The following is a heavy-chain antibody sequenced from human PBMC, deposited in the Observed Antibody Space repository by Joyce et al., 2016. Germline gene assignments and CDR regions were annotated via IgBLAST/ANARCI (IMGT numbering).Heavy chain of an antibody. CDR3: ARILSPHNAYYYGMDV. CDR1: GFSLTTTGMT. D-gene: IGHD1-1*01. J-gene: IGHJ6*02. V-gene: IGHV2-70*01. CDR2: IDWHDDK. Sequence: QVTLRESGPALVKPTQTLTLTCTFSGFSLTTTGMTVSWLSQPPGKALEWLALIDWHDDKYYITSLKTRLTISKDTSKNQVVLVMTNMDPVDTATYYCARILSPHNAYYYGMDVWGQGTTVTVSS.